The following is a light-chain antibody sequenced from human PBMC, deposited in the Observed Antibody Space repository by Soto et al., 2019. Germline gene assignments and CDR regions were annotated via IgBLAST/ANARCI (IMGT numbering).Light chain of an antibody. CDR1: SSNLGAPYD. Sequence: QSVQTHPPSVSWAPGHTVIISCSGSSSNLGAPYDVNWFRQLPGTVPRLPIYGNNNRPSGVPDRFSGSKSGTSASLAITGLQAEDEADYYCQSYDSSLSGYVFGTGTKVTXL. CDR3: QSYDSSLSGYV. CDR2: GNN. V-gene: IGLV1-40*01. J-gene: IGLJ1*01.